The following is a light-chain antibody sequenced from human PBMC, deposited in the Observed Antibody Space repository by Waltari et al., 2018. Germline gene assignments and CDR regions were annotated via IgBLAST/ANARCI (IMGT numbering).Light chain of an antibody. Sequence: QSALTQPASVSASPGQSITLSCTVTSSDVGGYNYVSWYQQHPGKAPKLMIYDVSKRPSGVSNRFSGSKSGNTASLTISGLQAEDEADYYCSSYTSSSTYVVFGGGTKLTVL. CDR3: SSYTSSSTYVV. V-gene: IGLV2-14*01. CDR2: DVS. CDR1: SSDVGGYNY. J-gene: IGLJ2*01.